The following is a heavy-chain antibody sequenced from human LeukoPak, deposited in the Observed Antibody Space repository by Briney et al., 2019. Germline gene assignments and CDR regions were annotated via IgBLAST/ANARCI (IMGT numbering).Heavy chain of an antibody. V-gene: IGHV4-59*01. CDR2: IYYSGST. D-gene: IGHD5-24*01. CDR1: GGSISKYY. CDR3: ATARRDGYNLDWYFDH. Sequence: PSETLSLTCTVSGGSISKYYWSWLRQPLGKGLECIGYIYYSGSTDYNPSLKSRVTISVDTSKNSVSLKLNSVTAADTAVYYCATARRDGYNLDWYFDHWGRGTLVTVSS. J-gene: IGHJ2*01.